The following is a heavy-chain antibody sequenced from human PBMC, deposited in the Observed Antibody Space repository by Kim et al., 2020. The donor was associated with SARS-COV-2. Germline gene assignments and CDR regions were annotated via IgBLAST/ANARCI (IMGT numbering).Heavy chain of an antibody. D-gene: IGHD2-15*01. V-gene: IGHV5-51*01. Sequence: YSPSFQGQVTISADKSISTAYLQWSSLKASDTAMYYCARPVVVESDAFDIWGQGTMVTVSS. J-gene: IGHJ3*02. CDR3: ARPVVVESDAFDI.